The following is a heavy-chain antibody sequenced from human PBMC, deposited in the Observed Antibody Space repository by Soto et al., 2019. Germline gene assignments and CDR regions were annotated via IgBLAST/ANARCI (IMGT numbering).Heavy chain of an antibody. J-gene: IGHJ4*02. CDR3: ARGPNSDC. V-gene: IGHV3-53*01. CDR1: GFSVGGNY. Sequence: GGSLRLSCAVSGFSVGGNYMSWVCQAPGKGLELVSLIYSGGNPFYADSMKGRFTLSRDNSNNMLYLQMDSLRAEDTAVYYCARGPNSDCWGQGTLVTVSS. CDR2: IYSGGNP. D-gene: IGHD2-21*01.